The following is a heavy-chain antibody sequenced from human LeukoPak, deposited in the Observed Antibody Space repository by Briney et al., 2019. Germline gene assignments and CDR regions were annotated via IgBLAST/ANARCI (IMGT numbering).Heavy chain of an antibody. D-gene: IGHD5-12*01. V-gene: IGHV3-30*02. CDR3: ASSKGRGYSGYDFDS. CDR1: GFTFSSYD. J-gene: IGHJ4*02. Sequence: GGSLRLSCAASGFTFSSYDMHWVRQAPGKGLEWVAFIRYDGSNKYYADSEKGRFTISRDNSKNTLYLQMNSLRAEDTAVYYCASSKGRGYSGYDFDSWGQGTLVTVSS. CDR2: IRYDGSNK.